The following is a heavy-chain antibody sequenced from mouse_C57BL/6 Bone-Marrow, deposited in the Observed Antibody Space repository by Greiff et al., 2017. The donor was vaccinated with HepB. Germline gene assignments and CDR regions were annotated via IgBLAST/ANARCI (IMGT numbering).Heavy chain of an antibody. V-gene: IGHV1-69*01. J-gene: IGHJ3*01. D-gene: IGHD1-1*01. CDR1: GYTFTSYW. CDR3: ASLRGPYYYGSSYWFAY. CDR2: IDPSDSYT. Sequence: VKLQQPGAELVMPGASVKLSCKASGYTFTSYWMHWVKQRPGQGLEWIGEIDPSDSYTNYNQKFKGKSTLTVDKSSSTAYMQLSSLTSEDSAVYYCASLRGPYYYGSSYWFAYWGQGTLVTVSA.